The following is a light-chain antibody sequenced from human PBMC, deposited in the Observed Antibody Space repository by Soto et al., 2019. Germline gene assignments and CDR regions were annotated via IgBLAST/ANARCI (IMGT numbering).Light chain of an antibody. CDR2: EVT. J-gene: IGLJ1*01. CDR3: ASYAGSNKV. CDR1: SSDVGAYNY. Sequence: QSALTQPPSASGSPGQSVTISCTGTSSDVGAYNYVSWYQQHPGKAPKLMIYEVTKRPSGVPARFSGSKSGNTASLTVSGLLPEDEADYYCASYAGSNKVFGTGTKLTVL. V-gene: IGLV2-8*01.